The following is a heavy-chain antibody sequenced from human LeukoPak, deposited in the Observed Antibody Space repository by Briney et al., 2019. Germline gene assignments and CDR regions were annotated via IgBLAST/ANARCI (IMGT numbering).Heavy chain of an antibody. V-gene: IGHV1-46*01. CDR2: INPSGGST. CDR1: GYTFTSYY. J-gene: IGHJ4*02. D-gene: IGHD3-22*01. CDR3: ARKGSADSSGYYLDY. Sequence: ASVKVSCKASGYTFTSYYMHWVRQAPGQGLEWMGIINPSGGSTSYAQKFQGRVTMTRDTSTSTVYMELSSLRSEDTAVYYCARKGSADSSGYYLDYWGQGTLVTVSS.